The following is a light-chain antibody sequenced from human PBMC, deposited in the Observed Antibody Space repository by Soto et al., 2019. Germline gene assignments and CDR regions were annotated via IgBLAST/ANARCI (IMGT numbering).Light chain of an antibody. V-gene: IGKV1-39*01. Sequence: IQLTQSPSSLSASVGDRVTITCRASQGISSYLAWCQQKPGKAPKLLIYAASSLQSGVPSRFSGSGSGTDFTLTISSLQREDFATDYCQQSYSTPITFGQGTRLEIK. CDR2: AAS. CDR1: QGISSY. CDR3: QQSYSTPIT. J-gene: IGKJ5*01.